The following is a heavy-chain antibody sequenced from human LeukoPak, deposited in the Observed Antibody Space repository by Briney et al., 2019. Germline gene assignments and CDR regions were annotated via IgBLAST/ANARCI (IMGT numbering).Heavy chain of an antibody. CDR3: ARERRNYYGSGSYQDY. V-gene: IGHV4-39*07. CDR2: IYYSGST. J-gene: IGHJ4*02. Sequence: SETLSLTCSVSGGSISSSSYYWGWIRQPPGKVLEWIGTIYYSGSTYYNPSLKSRVTISVDTSKNQFSLKLSSVTAADTAVYYCARERRNYYGSGSYQDYWGQGTLVTVSS. CDR1: GGSISSSSYY. D-gene: IGHD3-10*01.